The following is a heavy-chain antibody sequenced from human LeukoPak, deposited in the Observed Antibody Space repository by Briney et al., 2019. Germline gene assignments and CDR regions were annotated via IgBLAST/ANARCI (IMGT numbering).Heavy chain of an antibody. J-gene: IGHJ4*02. V-gene: IGHV3-21*01. D-gene: IGHD3-16*01. Sequence: GGSLRLSCAASGFTFSSYNMNWVRQAPGKGLEWVSSISSSSSYIYYADSVKGRFTISRDNAKNSLYLQMNSLRAEDTAVYYCARCPPGDLGSLSDYWGQGTLVAVSS. CDR2: ISSSSSYI. CDR1: GFTFSSYN. CDR3: ARCPPGDLGSLSDY.